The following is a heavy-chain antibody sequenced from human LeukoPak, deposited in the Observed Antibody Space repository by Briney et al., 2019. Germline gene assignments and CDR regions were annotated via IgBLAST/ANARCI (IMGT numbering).Heavy chain of an antibody. Sequence: NPSETLSLTCTVSGGSISSGDYYWSWIRQPPGKGLEWIGSIYNSGSTDYNPSLKSRVTISVDTSRNEFSLKLSSVTAADTAVYYCARITDHYDRQFDCWGQGTLVTVSS. D-gene: IGHD3-22*01. CDR2: IYNSGST. V-gene: IGHV4-61*08. J-gene: IGHJ4*02. CDR1: GGSISSGDYY. CDR3: ARITDHYDRQFDC.